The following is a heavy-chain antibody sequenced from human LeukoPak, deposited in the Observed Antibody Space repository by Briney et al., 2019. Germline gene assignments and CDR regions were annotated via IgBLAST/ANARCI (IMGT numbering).Heavy chain of an antibody. CDR1: AGSISSSSYY. CDR2: IYYSVST. J-gene: IGHJ2*01. V-gene: IGHV4-39*01. Sequence: SETLSLTCTVAAGSISSSSYYGGWIRQPPGKGLEWIVGIYYSVSTYYNPSLKRRVTVSVDTSKNQFSLKLSSVTAADTAVYYCARQRLKPAGWYFELWGRGTLVTVSS. D-gene: IGHD6-25*01. CDR3: ARQRLKPAGWYFEL.